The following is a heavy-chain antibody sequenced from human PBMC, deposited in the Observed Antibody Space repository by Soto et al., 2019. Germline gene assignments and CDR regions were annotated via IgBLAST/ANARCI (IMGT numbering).Heavy chain of an antibody. CDR3: AKSLVGRMAFDM. Sequence: EVQLVESGGDLVQPGGSLRLSCAASGFIFTNYWMTWVRQAPGKGLEWVANINYDGSETYYLDSVKGRFAISRDNAKNSLFLQMNSLRDEETAIYYCAKSLVGRMAFDMWGHGTLVAVSS. V-gene: IGHV3-7*03. D-gene: IGHD1-26*01. J-gene: IGHJ3*02. CDR1: GFIFTNYW. CDR2: INYDGSET.